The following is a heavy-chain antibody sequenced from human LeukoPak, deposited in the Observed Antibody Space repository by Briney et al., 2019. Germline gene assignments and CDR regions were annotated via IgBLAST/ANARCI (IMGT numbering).Heavy chain of an antibody. CDR3: VRDPHRRHYDSQARDTFDL. V-gene: IGHV3-48*01. J-gene: IGHJ3*01. CDR2: ISSSSSTI. CDR1: GFTFSSYG. D-gene: IGHD3-22*01. Sequence: PGGSLRLSCAASGFTFSSYGMHWVRQAPGKGLEWVSYISSSSSTIYYADSVKGRFTISRDNAKKSLYLQMNSLRADDTAVYYCVRDPHRRHYDSQARDTFDLWGQGTMVTVSS.